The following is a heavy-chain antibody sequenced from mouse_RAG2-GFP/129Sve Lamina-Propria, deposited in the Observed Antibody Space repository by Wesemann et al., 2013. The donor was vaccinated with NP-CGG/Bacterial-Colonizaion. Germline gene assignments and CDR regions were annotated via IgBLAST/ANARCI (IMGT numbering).Heavy chain of an antibody. D-gene: IGHD1-1*01. CDR3: VRCYYYGSGYFDV. J-gene: IGHJ1*03. Sequence: EVQLVESGGGLVQPKGSLKLSCAASGFSFNTYAMNWVRQAPGKGLEWVARIRSKSNNYATYYADSVKDRFTISRDDSESMLYLQMNNLKTEDTAMYYCVRCYYYGSGYFDVWGTGTTVTVSS. CDR1: GFSFNTYA. V-gene: IGHV10-1*01. CDR2: IRSKSNNYAT.